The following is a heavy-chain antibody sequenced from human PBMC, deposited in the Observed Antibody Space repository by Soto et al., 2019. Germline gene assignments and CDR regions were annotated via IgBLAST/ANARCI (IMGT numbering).Heavy chain of an antibody. V-gene: IGHV4-31*11. Sequence: QVQLQESGPGLVKPSQTLSLTCAVSHGSVTSGGYYWSWIRQLPGKGLEWIGQIYHTGSTYYNPSLESRVSMSVDTSKTQFSVMLSSVTAADTAVYFCARARDKYGGQFDYWGQGILVTVSS. CDR3: ARARDKYGGQFDY. J-gene: IGHJ4*02. D-gene: IGHD1-26*01. CDR1: HGSVTSGGYY. CDR2: IYHTGST.